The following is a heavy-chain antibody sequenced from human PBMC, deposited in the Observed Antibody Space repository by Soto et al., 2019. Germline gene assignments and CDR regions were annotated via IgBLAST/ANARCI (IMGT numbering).Heavy chain of an antibody. J-gene: IGHJ4*02. Sequence: QVQLVQSGAEVKKPGASVKVSCKASGYTFTSYYLHWVRQAPGQGLEWMGIINPSGGSTSYAQKSQGRVTMTRDTSTSTVYMELSSLRIEDTAVYYCARDRSSRWFYFDYWGQGTLVTVSS. D-gene: IGHD2-2*01. CDR3: ARDRSSRWFYFDY. CDR2: INPSGGST. CDR1: GYTFTSYY. V-gene: IGHV1-46*01.